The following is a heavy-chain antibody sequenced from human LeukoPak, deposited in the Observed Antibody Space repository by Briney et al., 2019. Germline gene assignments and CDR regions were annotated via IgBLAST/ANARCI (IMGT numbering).Heavy chain of an antibody. Sequence: VASVKVSCKTSGYTFTAYYIHWVRQAPGQGLEWMGWIQANSGGTNYAQKLQGRVTMTTDTSTSTAYMELRSLRSDDTAVYYCARELMGNDYWGQGTLVTVSS. CDR3: ARELMGNDY. J-gene: IGHJ4*02. D-gene: IGHD2-8*01. V-gene: IGHV1-2*02. CDR2: IQANSGGT. CDR1: GYTFTAYY.